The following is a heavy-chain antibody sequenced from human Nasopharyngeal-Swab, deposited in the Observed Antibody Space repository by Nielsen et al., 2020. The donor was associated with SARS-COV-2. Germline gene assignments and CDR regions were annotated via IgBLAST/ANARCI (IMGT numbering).Heavy chain of an antibody. CDR3: ARDHWTSSIQLWKIYYYYGMDV. V-gene: IGHV4-59*12. D-gene: IGHD5-18*01. CDR1: GGSISTYY. J-gene: IGHJ6*02. CDR2: IYYSGST. Sequence: SETLSLTCTVFGGSISTYYWSWIRQAPGKGLEWIGYIYYSGSTNYNPSLKSRVTISVDTSKNQFSLKLSSVTAADTAVYYCARDHWTSSIQLWKIYYYYGMDVWGQGTTVTVSS.